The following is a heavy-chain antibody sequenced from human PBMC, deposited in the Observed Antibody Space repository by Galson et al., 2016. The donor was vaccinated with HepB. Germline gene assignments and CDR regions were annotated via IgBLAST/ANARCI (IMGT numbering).Heavy chain of an antibody. Sequence: SLRLSCAASGFSFRNYGMHWVRQAPGQGLEWVAIISHDGGLKFYGDSVKGRFTISRDNSNNTLYLQMNSLRREDTAMYYWAKAMASATPRTNWFDPWGQGVLVTVSS. CDR1: GFSFRNYG. V-gene: IGHV3-30*18. CDR2: ISHDGGLK. J-gene: IGHJ5*02. CDR3: AKAMASATPRTNWFDP. D-gene: IGHD1-1*01.